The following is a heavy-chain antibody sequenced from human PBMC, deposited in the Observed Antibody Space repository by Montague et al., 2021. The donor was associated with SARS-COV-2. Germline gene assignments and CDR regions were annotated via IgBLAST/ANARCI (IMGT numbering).Heavy chain of an antibody. Sequence: SETLSLTCAVYGGSFSGYYWSWIRQPPGKGLEWIGHIYNNGSTNCNTSLKSRVTLSIDTSKNQFSLKVNFVTAADTAVYYCARRYSGTWESFYHYMDVWGRGTTVIVSS. J-gene: IGHJ6*03. D-gene: IGHD1-26*01. CDR1: GGSFSGYY. V-gene: IGHV4-59*08. CDR2: IYNNGST. CDR3: ARRYSGTWESFYHYMDV.